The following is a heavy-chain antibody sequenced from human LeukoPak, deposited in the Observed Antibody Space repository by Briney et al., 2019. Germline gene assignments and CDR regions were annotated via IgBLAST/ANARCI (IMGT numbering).Heavy chain of an antibody. D-gene: IGHD1-26*01. J-gene: IGHJ5*02. CDR3: ARHRRGDGSYPLNWFDP. CDR2: IYYSGST. V-gene: IGHV4-61*01. CDR1: GGSISSGSYY. Sequence: SQTLSLTCTVSGGSISSGSYYWSWIRQPPGKGLEWIGYIYYSGSTNYNPSLKSRVTISVDTSKNQFSLKLSSVTAADTAVYYCARHRRGDGSYPLNWFDPWGQGTLVTVSS.